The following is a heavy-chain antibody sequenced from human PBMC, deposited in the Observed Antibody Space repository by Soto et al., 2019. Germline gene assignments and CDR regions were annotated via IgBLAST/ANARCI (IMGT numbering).Heavy chain of an antibody. V-gene: IGHV1-69*06. D-gene: IGHD3-3*01. CDR1: GGTFSSYA. CDR2: ITPIFGTA. CDR3: ARSRITIFGVVIIPFDY. J-gene: IGHJ4*02. Sequence: SVKVSCKASGGTFSSYAISWVRQAPGQGLEWMGGITPIFGTANYAQKFQGRVTITADKSTSTAYMELSSLRSEDTAVYYCARSRITIFGVVIIPFDYWGQGTLVTVSS.